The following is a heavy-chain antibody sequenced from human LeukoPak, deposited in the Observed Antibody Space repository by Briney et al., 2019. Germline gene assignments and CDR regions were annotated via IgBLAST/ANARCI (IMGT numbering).Heavy chain of an antibody. J-gene: IGHJ4*02. D-gene: IGHD6-13*01. CDR2: ISGIGGST. V-gene: IGHV3-23*01. CDR1: RFTFSSYS. CDR3: AKDAGIAAAGKAY. Sequence: GGSLTLSCAASRFTFSSYSMSWVRQPPGRGLEWVSAISGIGGSTYYADSVKGRFTISRDNSKNTLYLQMTSLRAEDTAVYYSAKDAGIAAAGKAYWGQGTLVTVSS.